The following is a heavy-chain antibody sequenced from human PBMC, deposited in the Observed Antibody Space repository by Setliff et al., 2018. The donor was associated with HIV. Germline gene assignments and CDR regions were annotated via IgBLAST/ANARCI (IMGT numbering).Heavy chain of an antibody. CDR3: ARFRRSGYNYVEGTALAYYCDC. J-gene: IGHJ4*02. CDR2: ISSSGSTI. V-gene: IGHV3-11*01. CDR1: GFTFSDYY. Sequence: GSLRLSCAASGFTFSDYYMSWIRQAPGKGLEWVSYISSSGSTIYYADSVKGRFTISRDNAKNSLYLQVNSLRAEDTAVYYCARFRRSGYNYVEGTALAYYCDCWGQGTLVTVSS. D-gene: IGHD3-22*01.